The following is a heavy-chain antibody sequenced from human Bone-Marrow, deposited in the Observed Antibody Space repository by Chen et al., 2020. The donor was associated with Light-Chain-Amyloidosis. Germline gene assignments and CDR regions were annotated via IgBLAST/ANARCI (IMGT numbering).Heavy chain of an antibody. J-gene: IGHJ4*02. Sequence: EVQLVESGGGLVQPGGSLRLSCAAPGFTFNDYWMHWVRQVPGKGLVWVARIKSDGSATNYADSVKGRFTVSRDNANNTLYLQMKSLRAEDTAVYYCTRGDCTSTSCFLDFWGQGTLVTVSS. CDR1: GFTFNDYW. CDR3: TRGDCTSTSCFLDF. CDR2: IKSDGSAT. V-gene: IGHV3-74*01. D-gene: IGHD2-2*01.